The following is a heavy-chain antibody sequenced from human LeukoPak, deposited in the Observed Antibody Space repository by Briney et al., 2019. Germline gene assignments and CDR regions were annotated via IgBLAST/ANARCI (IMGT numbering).Heavy chain of an antibody. D-gene: IGHD1-26*01. CDR2: ISSSSSYI. V-gene: IGHV3-21*01. Sequence: GGSLRLSCAASGFTFSSYSMNWVRPAPGKGLEWVSSISSSSSYIYYADSVKVRFTISRDNAKNSLYLQMNSLRAEDTAVYYCARGSYYISAPPDYWGQGTLVTVSS. J-gene: IGHJ4*02. CDR3: ARGSYYISAPPDY. CDR1: GFTFSSYS.